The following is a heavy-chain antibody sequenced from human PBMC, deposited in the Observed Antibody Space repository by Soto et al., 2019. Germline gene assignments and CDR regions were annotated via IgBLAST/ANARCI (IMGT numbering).Heavy chain of an antibody. D-gene: IGHD3-3*01. CDR3: ASLLLGDGGVVYNYYGMDV. CDR1: GGSISSGDYY. V-gene: IGHV4-30-4*01. Sequence: QVQLQESGPGLVKPSQTLSLTCTVSGGSISSGDYYWSWIRQPPGKGLEWIGYIYYSGSTYYNPSLKSRVTISVDTSKNQFSLKLSSVTAADTAVYYCASLLLGDGGVVYNYYGMDVWGQGTTVTVS. J-gene: IGHJ6*02. CDR2: IYYSGST.